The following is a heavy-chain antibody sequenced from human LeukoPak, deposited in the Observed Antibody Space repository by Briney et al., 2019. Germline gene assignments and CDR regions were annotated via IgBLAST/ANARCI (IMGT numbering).Heavy chain of an antibody. Sequence: PGGSLRLPCAASGFTFSSYGMHWVRQAPGKGLEWVAVISYVGSNKYYADSVKGRLTISRDNAKNTLYLQMNSLRAEDTAVYYCAKDKDFWSGYFRGLPYYYGMDVWGQGTTVTVSS. J-gene: IGHJ6*02. CDR3: AKDKDFWSGYFRGLPYYYGMDV. CDR2: ISYVGSNK. CDR1: GFTFSSYG. V-gene: IGHV3-30*18. D-gene: IGHD3-3*01.